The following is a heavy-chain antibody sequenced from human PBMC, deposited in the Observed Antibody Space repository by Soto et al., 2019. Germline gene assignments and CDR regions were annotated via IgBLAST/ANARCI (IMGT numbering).Heavy chain of an antibody. J-gene: IGHJ4*01. D-gene: IGHD3-16*01. CDR2: IYHSGST. Sequence: SETLSLTCAVSGASISSGNWWSWVRQSPGKGLEWIGEIYHSGSTNHNPSLKSRVIISVDKSRNQFPLKLSSVTAADTAVYFCASHRGNTFGPYDDWGQGTQGTVSS. V-gene: IGHV4-4*02. CDR3: ASHRGNTFGPYDD. CDR1: GASISSGNW.